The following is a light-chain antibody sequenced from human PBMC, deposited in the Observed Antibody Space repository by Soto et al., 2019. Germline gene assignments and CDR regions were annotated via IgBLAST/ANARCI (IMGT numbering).Light chain of an antibody. J-gene: IGKJ4*01. Sequence: EIVMTQSPATLSVSPGERATHSCRASHRVSSYLAWYQQKPGQAPRLLIFATSTRATGIPARFSGSGSGTEFTLTISSLQSEDFAVYYCQQYNNWPLTFGGGTKVDIK. CDR3: QQYNNWPLT. V-gene: IGKV3-15*01. CDR1: HRVSSY. CDR2: ATS.